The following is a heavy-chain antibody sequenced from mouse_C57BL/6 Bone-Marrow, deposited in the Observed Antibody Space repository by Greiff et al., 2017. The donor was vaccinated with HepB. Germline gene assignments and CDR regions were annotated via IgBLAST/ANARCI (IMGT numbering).Heavy chain of an antibody. CDR3: ARERYYGSSYYWYFDV. D-gene: IGHD1-1*01. CDR1: GYSFTGYY. CDR2: INPSTGGT. Sequence: VQLQQSGPELVKPGASVKISCKASGYSFTGYYMNWVKQSPEKSLEWIGEINPSTGGTTYNQKFKAKATLTVDKSSSTAYMQLKSLTSEDSAVYYCARERYYGSSYYWYFDVWGTGTTVTVSS. J-gene: IGHJ1*03. V-gene: IGHV1-42*01.